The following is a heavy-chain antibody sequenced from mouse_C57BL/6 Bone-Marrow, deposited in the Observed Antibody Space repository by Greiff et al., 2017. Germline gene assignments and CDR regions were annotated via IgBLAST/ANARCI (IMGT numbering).Heavy chain of an antibody. CDR1: GFNIKDAY. V-gene: IGHV14-4*01. CDR3: TTCDYGRSFLDY. CDR2: IDPANGDT. J-gene: IGHJ3*01. D-gene: IGHD2-4*01. Sequence: VQLQQSGAELVRPGASVKLSCTASGFNIKDAYMHWVKQRPEQGLEWIGWIDPANGDTEYASKFKGKATITADTSSNTAYLQLSSPTSADTAVYDCTTCDYGRSFLDYWGQGTLVTVSA.